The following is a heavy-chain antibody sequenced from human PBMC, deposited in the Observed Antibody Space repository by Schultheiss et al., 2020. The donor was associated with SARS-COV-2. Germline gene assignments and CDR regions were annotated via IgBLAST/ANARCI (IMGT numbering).Heavy chain of an antibody. CDR3: ARDMARGY. D-gene: IGHD5-24*01. CDR1: GFTFSSYD. V-gene: IGHV3-13*04. J-gene: IGHJ4*02. CDR2: IGTAGDT. Sequence: GGSLRLSCAASGFTFSSYDMHWVRQATGKGLEWVSAIGTAGDTYYQGSVKGRFTISRDNSKNTLYLQMNSLRAEDTAVYYCARDMARGYWGQGTLVTVSS.